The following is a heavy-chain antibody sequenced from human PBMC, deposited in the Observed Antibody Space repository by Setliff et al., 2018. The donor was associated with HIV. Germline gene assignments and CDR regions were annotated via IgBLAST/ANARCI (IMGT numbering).Heavy chain of an antibody. D-gene: IGHD3-10*01. CDR1: GYSFTNYW. CDR2: IYPIDSDT. Sequence: GASLKISCKGSGYSFTNYWVGWVRQMPGRGLEWMGIIYPIDSDTKYSPSFWGRVTISVDKSTNTAYLHWNSLRPADTAMYYCGRSGKSGELYAYWGQGTQVTVSS. CDR3: GRSGKSGELYAY. J-gene: IGHJ4*02. V-gene: IGHV5-51*01.